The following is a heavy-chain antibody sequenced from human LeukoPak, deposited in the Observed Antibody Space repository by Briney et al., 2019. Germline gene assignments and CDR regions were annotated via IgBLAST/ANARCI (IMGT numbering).Heavy chain of an antibody. CDR3: ARIGLWAYGRFYFDF. D-gene: IGHD4/OR15-4a*01. Sequence: PGGSLRLSCAASGFTFSSNWMSWVRQAPGKGLEWVANIKQDGSEKYYVDSVKGRFTISRDNGKNSLYLRMSSLRAEDTAVYYCARIGLWAYGRFYFDFWGQGTLVTVSS. CDR1: GFTFSSNW. CDR2: IKQDGSEK. V-gene: IGHV3-7*01. J-gene: IGHJ4*02.